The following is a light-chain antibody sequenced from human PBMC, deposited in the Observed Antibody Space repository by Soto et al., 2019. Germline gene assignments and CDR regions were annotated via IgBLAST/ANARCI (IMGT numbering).Light chain of an antibody. CDR3: QQANSFPRT. V-gene: IGKV1-39*01. Sequence: DIQMTQSPSSLSASVGDRVTITCRASQSISSYLNWYQQKPGKAPKLLIYAASSLQSGVPSRFSGSGSGTDFTLTISNLQPEDFATYYCQQANSFPRTFGPGTKVDIK. CDR1: QSISSY. CDR2: AAS. J-gene: IGKJ3*01.